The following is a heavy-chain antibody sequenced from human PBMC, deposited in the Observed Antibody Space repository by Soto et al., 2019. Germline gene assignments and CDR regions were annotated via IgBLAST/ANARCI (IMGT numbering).Heavy chain of an antibody. CDR3: ARVVGIAVAGSNWFDP. CDR1: GYTFTSYA. V-gene: IGHV1-3*05. Sequence: QVQLVQSGAEEKKPGASVKVSCKASGYTFTSYAMHWVRQAPGQRLEWMGWINAGNGNTNYAQKLQGRVTMTTDTSTSTAYMELRSLRSDDTAVYYCARVVGIAVAGSNWFDPWGQGTLVTVSS. J-gene: IGHJ5*02. CDR2: INAGNGNT. D-gene: IGHD6-19*01.